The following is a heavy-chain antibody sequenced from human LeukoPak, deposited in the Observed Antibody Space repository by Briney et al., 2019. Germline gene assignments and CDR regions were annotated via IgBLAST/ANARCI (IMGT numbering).Heavy chain of an antibody. CDR2: IYASGST. J-gene: IGHJ5*02. D-gene: IGHD2-21*01. V-gene: IGHV4-4*09. CDR3: ATSHDVKTAPYDL. CDR1: GGCISSYY. Sequence: PSETLSLTCTVSGGCISSYYWSWIRQPPGKGLEWIGYIYASGSTNYNPSLKSRVTISVDTSKNQFSLKLSSVTAADTAVYYCATSHDVKTAPYDLWGQGTLVTVSS.